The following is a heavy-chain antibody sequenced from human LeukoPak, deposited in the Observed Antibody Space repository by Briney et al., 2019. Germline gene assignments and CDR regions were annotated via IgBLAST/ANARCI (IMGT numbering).Heavy chain of an antibody. CDR1: GGSISSSSYY. CDR3: ARNYPNPDYGEPDAFDI. D-gene: IGHD4-17*01. J-gene: IGHJ3*02. Sequence: SETLSLTCTVSGGSISSSSYYWGWIRQPPGKGLEWIGRIYTSGSTNYNPSLKSRVTMSVDTSKNQFSLKLSSVTAADTAVYYCARNYPNPDYGEPDAFDIWGQGTMVTVSS. V-gene: IGHV4-39*07. CDR2: IYTSGST.